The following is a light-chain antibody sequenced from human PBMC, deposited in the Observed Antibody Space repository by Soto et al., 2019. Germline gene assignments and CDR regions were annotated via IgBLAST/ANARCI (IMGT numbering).Light chain of an antibody. V-gene: IGKV3-20*01. J-gene: IGKJ1*01. CDR2: GAS. CDR1: QSVSSSY. CDR3: QQYGSSLLT. Sequence: EIVMTQSPGTLSLSPGVRATLSCRASQSVSSSYLAWYQQKPGQAPRLLIYGASSRATGIPDRLSGSGSGTDFTLTSSRLEPQDCAVYFCQQYGSSLLTFGQGTKVEIK.